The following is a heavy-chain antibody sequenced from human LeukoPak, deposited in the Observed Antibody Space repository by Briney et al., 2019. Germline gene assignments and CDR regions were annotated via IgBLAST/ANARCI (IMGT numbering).Heavy chain of an antibody. D-gene: IGHD3-10*01. CDR2: IIPIFGTT. J-gene: IGHJ4*02. CDR1: GGTFSSYA. V-gene: IGHV1-69*13. Sequence: SVKVSCKASGGTFSSYAISWVRQAPGQGLEWMGGIIPIFGTTNYAQKFQGRVTITADESTSTAYMELSSLRSEDTAVYYCARDYYGSGTYYKPFDYWAQGTLVTVSS. CDR3: ARDYYGSGTYYKPFDY.